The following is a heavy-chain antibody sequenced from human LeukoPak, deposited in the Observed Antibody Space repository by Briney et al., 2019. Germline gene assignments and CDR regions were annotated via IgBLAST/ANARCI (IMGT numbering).Heavy chain of an antibody. CDR3: TREYFRTWDY. CDR2: IKDDGTEK. V-gene: IGHV3-7*01. J-gene: IGHJ4*02. Sequence: GGSLRLSCAASGLTFRSSWMSWVRHLPGKGLKWLANIKDDGTEKYYLDSVKGRFNISRDNAKNSLFLQMNSLRPEDTAVYYCTREYFRTWDYWGQGTLVTVSS. CDR1: GLTFRSSW. D-gene: IGHD1/OR15-1a*01.